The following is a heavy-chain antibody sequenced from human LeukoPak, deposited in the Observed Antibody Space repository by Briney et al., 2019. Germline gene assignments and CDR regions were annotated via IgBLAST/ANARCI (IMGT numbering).Heavy chain of an antibody. CDR1: GFTFSTYV. Sequence: GGSLRLSCAASGFTFSTYVMTWVRQAPGKGLEWVSALSGGGGSTFYADSVKGRFTISRDNSNSTLYLQMNSLRAEDTAVYYCAKGRTPDYWGQGTLVTVSS. CDR2: LSGGGGST. J-gene: IGHJ4*02. D-gene: IGHD2-15*01. V-gene: IGHV3-23*01. CDR3: AKGRTPDY.